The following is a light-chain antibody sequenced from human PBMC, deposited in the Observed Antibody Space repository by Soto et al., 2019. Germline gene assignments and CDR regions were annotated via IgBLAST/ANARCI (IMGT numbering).Light chain of an antibody. Sequence: EVVLTQSPGTLSLSPGEGATLSCRASQSIISSYLAWYQHKPGQAPRLLIYGVSSRATGVPDRFSGSGSGTDFTLTISRLEPDDFAVYYCQQYGNSVPFTFGQGTTLEIK. CDR3: QQYGNSVPFT. V-gene: IGKV3-20*01. CDR1: QSIISSY. CDR2: GVS. J-gene: IGKJ2*01.